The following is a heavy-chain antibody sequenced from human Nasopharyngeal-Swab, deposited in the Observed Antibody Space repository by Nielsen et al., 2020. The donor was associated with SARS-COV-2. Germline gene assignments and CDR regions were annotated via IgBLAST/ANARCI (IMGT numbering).Heavy chain of an antibody. J-gene: IGHJ3*02. CDR1: GFTFSDYY. CDR2: ISSSGSTI. Sequence: GESLKISCAASGFTFSDYYMSWIRQAPGKGLDWVSYISSSGSTIYYADSVKGRFTISRDNAKNSLDLQMNSLRAEDTAVYYCASGKHYDSSGYYTRFGAFDIWGQGTMVTVSS. D-gene: IGHD3-22*01. CDR3: ASGKHYDSSGYYTRFGAFDI. V-gene: IGHV3-11*04.